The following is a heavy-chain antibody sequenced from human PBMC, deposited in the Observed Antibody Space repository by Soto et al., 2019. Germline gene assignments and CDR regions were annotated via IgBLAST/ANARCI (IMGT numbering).Heavy chain of an antibody. CDR3: AKSLSMATSFDY. Sequence: GGSLRLSCAASGFTFSSYAMNWVRQVPGKGPEWVSHISVTGDTYYADSVKGRFTISRDNSKNTLFLQMNSLGAEDTAVYYCAKSLSMATSFDYWGQGTPVTVSS. CDR2: ISVTGDT. J-gene: IGHJ4*02. CDR1: GFTFSSYA. D-gene: IGHD2-21*01. V-gene: IGHV3-23*01.